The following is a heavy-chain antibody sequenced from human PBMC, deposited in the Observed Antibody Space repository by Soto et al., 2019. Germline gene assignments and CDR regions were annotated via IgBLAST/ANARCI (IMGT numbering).Heavy chain of an antibody. J-gene: IGHJ2*01. CDR1: GVTFISDS. CDR2: IIPIFGTA. CDR3: ARPFQSWPGGWYFDL. D-gene: IGHD3-16*01. V-gene: IGHV1-69*13. Sequence: GASVKVSCKAPGVTFISDSINWVRQSHGQGLEWMGGIIPIFGTANSAQKFQGRVTLTADESTSTAHMELNSLRNEDTAVYYCARPFQSWPGGWYFDLWGRGTLVTVSS.